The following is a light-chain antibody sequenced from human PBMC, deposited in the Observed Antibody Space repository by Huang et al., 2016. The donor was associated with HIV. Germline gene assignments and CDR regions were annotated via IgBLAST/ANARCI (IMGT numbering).Light chain of an antibody. V-gene: IGKV1-5*03. J-gene: IGKJ2*01. Sequence: DIQMTQSPSTLSASVGDRVTITCRASQSVGNWLAWYQQKPGQAPKLLIYTASTLQNGGQSRFSGSGSETEFILTINSLQPDDFATYYCQQYNRFYTFGQGTRLDIK. CDR3: QQYNRFYT. CDR1: QSVGNW. CDR2: TAS.